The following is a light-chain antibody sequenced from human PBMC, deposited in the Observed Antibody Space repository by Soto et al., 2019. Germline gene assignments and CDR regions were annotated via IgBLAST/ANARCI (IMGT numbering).Light chain of an antibody. Sequence: DIQMTQSPSSLSASVGDRVTISCRASQSIRNYVSWYQQKPGTAPKLLIRAASTLQSGVTSRFSGSGSGTDFTLTIGSLQIEDFATYFCQQTDSTPQTFGQGTNVEI. J-gene: IGKJ1*01. CDR2: AAS. CDR3: QQTDSTPQT. CDR1: QSIRNY. V-gene: IGKV1-39*01.